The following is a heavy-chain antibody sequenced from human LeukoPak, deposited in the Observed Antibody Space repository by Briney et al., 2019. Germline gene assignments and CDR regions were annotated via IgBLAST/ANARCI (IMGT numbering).Heavy chain of an antibody. J-gene: IGHJ6*03. CDR3: ARGLWGGFWSGYERSYYYMDV. CDR1: GGSISSGGYY. CDR2: IYYSGST. V-gene: IGHV4-31*03. Sequence: PSQTLSLTCTVSGGSISSGGYYWSWIRQHPGKGLEWIGYIYYSGSTYYNPSLKSRVTISVDTSKNQFSLKLSSVTAADTAVYYCARGLWGGFWSGYERSYYYMDVWGKGTTVTVSS. D-gene: IGHD3-3*01.